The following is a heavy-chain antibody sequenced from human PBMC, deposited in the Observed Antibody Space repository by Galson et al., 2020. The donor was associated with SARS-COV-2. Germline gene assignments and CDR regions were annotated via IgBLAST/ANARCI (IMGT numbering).Heavy chain of an antibody. CDR3: ATGPAMTTVFGWFDP. CDR2: FDPADGET. CDR1: GYTLTELS. J-gene: IGHJ5*02. D-gene: IGHD3-3*01. V-gene: IGHV1-24*01. Sequence: ASVKVSCKASGYTLTELSIHWVRQAPGKGLEWMGGFDPADGETIYAQKFQGRVTMTEETSTDTAYMELSSLRSADTAVYYCATGPAMTTVFGWFDPWGQGTRVTVSS.